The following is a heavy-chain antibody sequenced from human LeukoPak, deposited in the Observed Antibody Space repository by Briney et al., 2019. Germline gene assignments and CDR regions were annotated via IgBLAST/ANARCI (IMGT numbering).Heavy chain of an antibody. CDR3: ARLVGATGHDY. D-gene: IGHD1-26*01. J-gene: IGHJ4*02. Sequence: SGTLSLTCAVSGGSVTSSHWWSWVRQPPGKGLEWIGEVYHSGSTNYDPSLKSRVSISIDLINNQFSLKLRSVTAADTAVYYCARLVGATGHDYWGQGTLVTVSS. CDR1: GGSVTSSHW. V-gene: IGHV4-4*02. CDR2: VYHSGST.